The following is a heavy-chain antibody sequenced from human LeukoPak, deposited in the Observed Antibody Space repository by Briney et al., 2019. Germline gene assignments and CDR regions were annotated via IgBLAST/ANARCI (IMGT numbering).Heavy chain of an antibody. D-gene: IGHD5-12*01. CDR2: ISSSGSTI. J-gene: IGHJ6*02. CDR1: GFTLSDYY. V-gene: IGHV3-11*01. Sequence: PGGSLRLSCAASGFTLSDYYMSWIRQAPGKGLEWVPYISSSGSTIYYADSVKGRFTISRDNAKNSLYLQMNSLRAEDTAVYYCARDLGYSGYDDYYYGMDVWGQGTTVTVSS. CDR3: ARDLGYSGYDDYYYGMDV.